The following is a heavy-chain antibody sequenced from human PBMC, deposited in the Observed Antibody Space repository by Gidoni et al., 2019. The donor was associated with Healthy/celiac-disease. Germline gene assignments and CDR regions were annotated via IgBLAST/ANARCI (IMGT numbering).Heavy chain of an antibody. CDR1: GFPFSSYA. CDR2: ISGSGGST. Sequence: EVQLLESGGGLVQPGGSLRLSCAASGFPFSSYAMSWVRQAPGKGLEWVSAISGSGGSTYYADSVKGRFTISRDNSKNTLYLQMNSLRAEDTAVYYCAKDQVITMVRGVITEYNWFDPWGQGTLVTVSS. V-gene: IGHV3-23*01. CDR3: AKDQVITMVRGVITEYNWFDP. J-gene: IGHJ5*02. D-gene: IGHD3-10*01.